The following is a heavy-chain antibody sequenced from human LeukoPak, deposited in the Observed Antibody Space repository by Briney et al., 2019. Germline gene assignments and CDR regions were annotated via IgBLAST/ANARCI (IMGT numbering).Heavy chain of an antibody. Sequence: PGGSLRLSCAASGFTFSSYGIHWVRQAPGKGLEWVVVISYDGSNKYYADSVKGRFTISRENSKNTLYLQMNSLRAEDTAVYYCAKDRSSTWSFDYWGQGTLVTVSS. D-gene: IGHD6-13*01. CDR2: ISYDGSNK. CDR1: GFTFSSYG. CDR3: AKDRSSTWSFDY. J-gene: IGHJ4*02. V-gene: IGHV3-30*18.